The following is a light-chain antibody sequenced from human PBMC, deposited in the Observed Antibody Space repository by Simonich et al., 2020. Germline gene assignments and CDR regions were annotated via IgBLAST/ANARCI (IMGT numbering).Light chain of an antibody. CDR1: SSDVGGYNY. CDR3: SSYTSSSVV. V-gene: IGLV2-14*01. J-gene: IGLJ2*01. CDR2: DFS. Sequence: QSALTQPASVSGSPGQSITISCTGTSSDVGGYNYVSWYQQHPGKAPKLMIYDFSKRPSGVSKRFSGSKSGNTASLTISGLQAEDEADYYCSSYTSSSVVFGGRTKLTVL.